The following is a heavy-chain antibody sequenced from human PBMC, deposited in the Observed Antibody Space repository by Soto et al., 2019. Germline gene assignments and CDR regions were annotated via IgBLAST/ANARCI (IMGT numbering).Heavy chain of an antibody. D-gene: IGHD2-15*01. CDR1: NDSLSSHF. CDR3: AGASSRVSSVVAAY. V-gene: IGHV1-46*01. J-gene: IGHJ4*02. Sequence: ASVKVSCKASNDSLSSHFIHWVRQAPGEGLEWMEIINPGPNSASYSKEFQGRLTLTSDMPSRTVYMQLSNLRSDDTAVYYCAGASSRVSSVVAAYWGQGTLVTVSS. CDR2: INPGPNSA.